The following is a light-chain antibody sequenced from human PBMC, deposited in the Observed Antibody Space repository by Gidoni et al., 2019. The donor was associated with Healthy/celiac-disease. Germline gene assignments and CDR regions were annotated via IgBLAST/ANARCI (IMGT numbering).Light chain of an antibody. J-gene: IGLJ1*01. Sequence: QSVLTQPPSASGTPGQRVTISCSGSSSNIGSNTVNWYQQLPGTAPKLLIYSNNQRPSGVSDRFSGSKSGTSASLAISGLQSEDEADYYCAAWDDSLNGSHVFGTGTKVTVL. CDR1: SSNIGSNT. V-gene: IGLV1-44*01. CDR3: AAWDDSLNGSHV. CDR2: SNN.